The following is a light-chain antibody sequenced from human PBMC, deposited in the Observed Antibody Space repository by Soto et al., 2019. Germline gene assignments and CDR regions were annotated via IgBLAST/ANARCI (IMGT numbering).Light chain of an antibody. J-gene: IGLJ1*01. CDR1: SSDVGDYPN. CDR3: SSYSATNTLV. Sequence: QSALTQPASVSWSPGQSITISCTGTSSDVGDYPNVSWYQQHPGKVPKLIIYEVIHRPSGVTSRFSGSKSEDTASLTISGLQAEDEADYYCSSYSATNTLVFGSGTKVTVL. CDR2: EVI. V-gene: IGLV2-14*01.